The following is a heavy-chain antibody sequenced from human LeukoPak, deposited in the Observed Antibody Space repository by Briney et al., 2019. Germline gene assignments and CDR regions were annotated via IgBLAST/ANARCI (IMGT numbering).Heavy chain of an antibody. CDR3: AKDSYYSGSGTADY. CDR2: ISGSDGST. Sequence: PGGSLRLSCAASGFTFSSYAMSWVRQAPGKGLEWVSAISGSDGSTYYAASVKGRFTISRDNSKNMLYLQMSSLRVEDTAVYYCAKDSYYSGSGTADYWGQGTLVTVSS. J-gene: IGHJ4*02. CDR1: GFTFSSYA. V-gene: IGHV3-23*01. D-gene: IGHD3-10*01.